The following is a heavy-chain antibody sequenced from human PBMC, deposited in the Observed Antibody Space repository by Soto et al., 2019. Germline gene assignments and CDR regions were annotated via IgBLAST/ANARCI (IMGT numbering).Heavy chain of an antibody. CDR2: ISYDGSNK. Sequence: GGSLRLSCAASGFTFSSYAMHWVRQAPGKGLEWVAVISYDGSNKYYADSVKGRFTISRDNSKNTLYLQMNSLRAEDTAVYYCARDHHSSSWYPRPYGMDVWGQGTTVTVS. J-gene: IGHJ6*02. D-gene: IGHD6-13*01. V-gene: IGHV3-30-3*01. CDR1: GFTFSSYA. CDR3: ARDHHSSSWYPRPYGMDV.